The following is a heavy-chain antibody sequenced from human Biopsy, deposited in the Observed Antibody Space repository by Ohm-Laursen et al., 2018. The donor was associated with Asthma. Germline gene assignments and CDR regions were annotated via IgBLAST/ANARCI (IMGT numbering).Heavy chain of an antibody. D-gene: IGHD5-12*01. V-gene: IGHV3-30*18. CDR3: AKRRGYSGHDNDY. Sequence: SLRLSCAASGFTFSSYGMDWVRQAPGKGLEWVALMSYDGSIKDYADSVKGRFTISRDNSKNTLYLQMNSLRTEDTAVYYSAKRRGYSGHDNDYWGQGTLVIVSS. CDR1: GFTFSSYG. J-gene: IGHJ4*02. CDR2: MSYDGSIK.